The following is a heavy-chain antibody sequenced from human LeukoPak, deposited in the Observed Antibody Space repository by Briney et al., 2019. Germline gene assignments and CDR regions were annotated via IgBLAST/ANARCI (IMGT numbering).Heavy chain of an antibody. D-gene: IGHD6-13*01. CDR2: IYTSGST. J-gene: IGHJ5*02. CDR3: ARESGSARSWSNWFDP. V-gene: IGHV4-4*07. CDR1: GGSISSYY. Sequence: SETLSLTCTVSGGSISSYYWSWIRQPAGKGLEWIGRIYTSGSTNYNPSLKSRVTMSVDTSKNQFSLKLSSVTAADTAVYYCARESGSARSWSNWFDPWGQGTLVTVSS.